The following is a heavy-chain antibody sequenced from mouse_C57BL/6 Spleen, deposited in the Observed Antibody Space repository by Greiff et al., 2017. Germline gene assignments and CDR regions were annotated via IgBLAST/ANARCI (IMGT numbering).Heavy chain of an antibody. CDR1: GYTFTSYG. Sequence: VQLQQSGAELARPGASVKLSCKASGYTFTSYGISWVKQRTGQGLEWIGEIYPRSGNTYYNEKFNGKATLTADKSSSTAYMGLRSLTAEDSAVYFCASGGCDGAMDYWGQGTSVTVAS. J-gene: IGHJ4*01. V-gene: IGHV1-81*01. CDR3: ASGGCDGAMDY. CDR2: IYPRSGNT.